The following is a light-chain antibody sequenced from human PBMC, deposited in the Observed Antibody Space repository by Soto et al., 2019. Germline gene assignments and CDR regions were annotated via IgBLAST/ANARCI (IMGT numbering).Light chain of an antibody. J-gene: IGLJ3*02. Sequence: QSALTQPPSASGSPGQSVTISCTGTSSDVGGYNYVSWYQQHPGKAPKLMIYEVSKRPSGVPDRFSGSKSGNTASLTVSGLQAEDEADYYRSSYAGSTMGVFGGGTKLTVL. CDR1: SSDVGGYNY. V-gene: IGLV2-8*01. CDR2: EVS. CDR3: SSYAGSTMGV.